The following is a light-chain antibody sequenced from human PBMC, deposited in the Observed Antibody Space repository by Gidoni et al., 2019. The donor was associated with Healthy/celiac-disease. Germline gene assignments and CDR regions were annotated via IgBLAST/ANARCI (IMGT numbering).Light chain of an antibody. CDR1: QSISSY. CDR2: AAS. Sequence: DIQMTLSPSSLSASVGDRVTITCRASQSISSYLNWYQQKPGKAPKLLIYAASSLQCGVPSRSSSSGSGTDFTLTSSSLQPEDFATYYWQQSYSTLTFGGXTKVEIK. CDR3: QQSYSTLT. J-gene: IGKJ4*01. V-gene: IGKV1-39*01.